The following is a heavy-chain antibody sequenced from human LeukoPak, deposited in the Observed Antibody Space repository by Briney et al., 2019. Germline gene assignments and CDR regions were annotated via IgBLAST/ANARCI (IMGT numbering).Heavy chain of an antibody. CDR1: GGSISSSNW. J-gene: IGHJ5*02. D-gene: IGHD3-3*01. CDR3: ARDGRAMDYDFRSGANWFDP. V-gene: IGHV4-4*02. Sequence: SETLSLTCAVSGGSISSSNWWSWVRQPPGKGLEWIGEIYHSGSTNYNPSPKSRVTISVDKSKNQFSLKLSSVTAADTAVYYCARDGRAMDYDFRSGANWFDPWGQGTLVTVSS. CDR2: IYHSGST.